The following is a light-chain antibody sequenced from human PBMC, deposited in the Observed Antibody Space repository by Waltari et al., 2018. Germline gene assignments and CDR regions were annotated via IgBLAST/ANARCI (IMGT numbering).Light chain of an antibody. Sequence: YHKHPGKAPKLLWYVGSNRPSGVFYGVSGSKSDNTASLTISGLQAEDEADYCCSSYITTNTLEQFGGGTSLAVL. J-gene: IGLJ3*02. CDR3: SSYITTNTLEQ. CDR2: VGS. V-gene: IGLV2-14*03.